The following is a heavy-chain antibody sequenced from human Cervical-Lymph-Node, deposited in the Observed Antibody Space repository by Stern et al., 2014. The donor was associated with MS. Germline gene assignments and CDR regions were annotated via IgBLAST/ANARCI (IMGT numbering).Heavy chain of an antibody. CDR1: GYTFTGYY. V-gene: IGHV1-2*02. CDR2: IIPNNGDT. Sequence: VQLLQSGAEVKKPGASVKVSCKASGYTFTGYYIHWVRQAPGPGLEWVGWIIPNNGDTNYAQNFQGRVTMTRDTSISTAYMELSRLRSDDTAVYYCAKDGYNYWGQGTLVTVSS. D-gene: IGHD5-24*01. J-gene: IGHJ4*02. CDR3: AKDGYNY.